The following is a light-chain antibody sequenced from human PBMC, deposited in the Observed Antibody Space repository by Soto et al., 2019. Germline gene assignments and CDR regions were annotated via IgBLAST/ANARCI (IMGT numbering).Light chain of an antibody. Sequence: AIRMTQSPSSLSASTGDGVTITCRASQGVSNYLAWYQQKPGQAPKVLIHAASTLQGGVPSRFSGSGSGTDFTLTISGLLSDDFATYYCHQYYTYPWTFGQGTKVDIK. CDR2: AAS. CDR1: QGVSNY. CDR3: HQYYTYPWT. V-gene: IGKV1-8*01. J-gene: IGKJ1*01.